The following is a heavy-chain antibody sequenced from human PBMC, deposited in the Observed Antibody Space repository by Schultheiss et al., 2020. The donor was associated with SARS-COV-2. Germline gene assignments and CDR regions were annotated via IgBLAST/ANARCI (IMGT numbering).Heavy chain of an antibody. V-gene: IGHV4-34*01. J-gene: IGHJ5*02. Sequence: GSLRLSCAVYGGSFSGYYWNWIRQPPGKGLEWIGEINHSGSTNYNPSLKSRVTISVDTSKNQFSLKLSSVTAADTAVYYCARKYSSHAGWFDPWGQGTLVTVSS. CDR2: INHSGST. CDR1: GGSFSGYY. CDR3: ARKYSSHAGWFDP. D-gene: IGHD6-13*01.